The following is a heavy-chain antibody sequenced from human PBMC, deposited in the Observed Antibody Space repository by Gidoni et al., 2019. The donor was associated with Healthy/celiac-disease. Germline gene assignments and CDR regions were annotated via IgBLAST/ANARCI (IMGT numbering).Heavy chain of an antibody. V-gene: IGHV3-64*02. CDR3: ARVNFRSGAFDI. J-gene: IGHJ3*02. Sequence: EVQLVESGEGLVQPGGSLRLSCAASGFTFSSYAMHWVRQAPGKGLEYVSAISSNGGSTYYADSVKGRFTISRDNSKNTLYLQMGSLRAEDMAVYYCARVNFRSGAFDIWGQGTMVTVSS. D-gene: IGHD3-3*01. CDR2: ISSNGGST. CDR1: GFTFSSYA.